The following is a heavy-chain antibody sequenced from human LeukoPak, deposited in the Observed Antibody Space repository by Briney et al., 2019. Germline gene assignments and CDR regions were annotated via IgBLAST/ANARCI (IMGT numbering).Heavy chain of an antibody. Sequence: SETLSLTCTVSGGSISSYYWSWIRQPAGKGLEWIGRIYTSGSTNYNPSLKSRVTMSVDTSKNQFSLKLSSVTAADMAVYYCARVYYDSSGYYYFDYWGQGTLVTVSS. CDR1: GGSISSYY. CDR2: IYTSGST. J-gene: IGHJ4*02. V-gene: IGHV4-4*07. CDR3: ARVYYDSSGYYYFDY. D-gene: IGHD3-22*01.